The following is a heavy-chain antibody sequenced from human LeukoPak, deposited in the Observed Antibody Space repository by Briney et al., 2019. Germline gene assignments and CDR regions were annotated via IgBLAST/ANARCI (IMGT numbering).Heavy chain of an antibody. D-gene: IGHD5-24*01. V-gene: IGHV5-51*01. CDR2: IYPGDSDT. Sequence: GESLKISCQASGYTFAKYWIGWVRQMPGKGLEWMGIIYPGDSDTRYSPSFQGQVTISADKSISTAYLQWSSLKASDTATYYCARLRWLQRNWFDPWGQGTLVTVSS. CDR3: ARLRWLQRNWFDP. J-gene: IGHJ5*02. CDR1: GYTFAKYW.